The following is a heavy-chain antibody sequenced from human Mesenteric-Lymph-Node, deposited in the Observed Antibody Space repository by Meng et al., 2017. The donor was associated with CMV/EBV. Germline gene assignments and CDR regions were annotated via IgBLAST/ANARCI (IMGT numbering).Heavy chain of an antibody. Sequence: SETLSLTCSVSGASISSSNYYWGWIRQPPGKGLEWIGSVHFDGSTYYSPSLKSRVTISADTSKNQFSLNLMSVTAADAGVYYCASRWLRQAPVSWGQGTLVTVSS. V-gene: IGHV4-39*07. CDR2: VHFDGST. CDR1: GASISSSNYY. J-gene: IGHJ4*02. D-gene: IGHD5-12*01. CDR3: ASRWLRQAPVS.